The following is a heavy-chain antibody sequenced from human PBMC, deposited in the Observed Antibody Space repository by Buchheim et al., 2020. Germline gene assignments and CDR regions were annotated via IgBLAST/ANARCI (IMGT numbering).Heavy chain of an antibody. J-gene: IGHJ5*02. CDR3: ARRTLILPSMGWFDP. CDR2: TYPHDSDT. CDR1: GYSFTTYC. D-gene: IGHD2/OR15-2a*01. Sequence: EVQLVQSGAEVKKAGESLRISCKGSGYSFTTYCIGWVCQMPGKGLEWMWITYPHDSDTRYSPSFQGQVSISADKSINTAYLQWGSLKASDTAIYYCARRTLILPSMGWFDPWGQGTL. V-gene: IGHV5-51*01.